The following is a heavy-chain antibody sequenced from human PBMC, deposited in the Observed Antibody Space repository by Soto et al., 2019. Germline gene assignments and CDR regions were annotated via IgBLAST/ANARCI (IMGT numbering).Heavy chain of an antibody. Sequence: SGPSGEPTQTLTLTCTFSGFSLSTSGVGVGWIRQPPGKALEWLALIYWNDDKRYSPSLKSRLTITKDTSKNQVVLTMTNMDPVDTATYYCAHLDRPIAVAGTTFDYWGQGTLVTVSS. V-gene: IGHV2-5*01. CDR1: GFSLSTSGVG. CDR3: AHLDRPIAVAGTTFDY. CDR2: IYWNDDK. D-gene: IGHD6-19*01. J-gene: IGHJ4*02.